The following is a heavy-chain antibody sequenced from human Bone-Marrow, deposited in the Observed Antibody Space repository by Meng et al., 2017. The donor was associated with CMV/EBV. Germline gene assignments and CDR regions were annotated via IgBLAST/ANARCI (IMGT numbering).Heavy chain of an antibody. CDR1: GFTFSSYA. V-gene: IGHV3-15*01. J-gene: IGHJ6*02. D-gene: IGHD2-21*01. CDR3: TTDYSHYYYYGMDV. Sequence: GESLKISCAASGFTFSSYAMHWVRQAPGKGLEWVGRIKSKTDGGTTDYAAPVKGRFTISRDDSKNTLYLQMNSLKTEDTAVYYCTTDYSHYYYYGMDVWGQGTKVPSP. CDR2: IKSKTDGGTT.